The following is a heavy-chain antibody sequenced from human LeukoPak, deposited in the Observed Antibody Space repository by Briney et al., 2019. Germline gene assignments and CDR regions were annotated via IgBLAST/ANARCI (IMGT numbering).Heavy chain of an antibody. CDR1: GFSLSSYA. J-gene: IGHJ3*02. V-gene: IGHV3-23*01. Sequence: GGSLRLSCAASGFSLSSYAMSWVRQAPGKGLEWVSAVSASGGSTYYADSVTGRFTISRDNSKNTLYLQMNSLRAEDTAVYYCAKSRRDLYDAFDIWGQGTMVTVSS. CDR2: VSASGGST. CDR3: AKSRRDLYDAFDI. D-gene: IGHD1-1*01.